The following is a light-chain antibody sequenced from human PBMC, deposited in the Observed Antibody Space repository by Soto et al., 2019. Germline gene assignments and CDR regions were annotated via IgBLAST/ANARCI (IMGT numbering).Light chain of an antibody. Sequence: AIQLTQSPSALSASVGDRVTITCRASQGISSALAWYQQKPGKAPELLIYDASSLQSGVPSRFRGSGSGTDFTLTIGSLRPEDFATYYCQQFDIAPLTFGGGTKVEIK. CDR2: DAS. V-gene: IGKV1-13*02. CDR3: QQFDIAPLT. J-gene: IGKJ4*01. CDR1: QGISSA.